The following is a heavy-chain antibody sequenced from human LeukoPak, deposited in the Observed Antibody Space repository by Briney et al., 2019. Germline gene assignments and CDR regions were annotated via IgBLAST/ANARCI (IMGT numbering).Heavy chain of an antibody. CDR2: ISSSSTTI. Sequence: GGSLRLSCAASGFTFSSYSMNWVRQAQGKWLEWVSYISSSSTTIYYADFVKDRFTISRDNAKNSLYLQMNSLRAEDTAVYYCARGKVVVAATLFDYWGQGTLVTVSS. CDR1: GFTFSSYS. J-gene: IGHJ4*02. CDR3: ARGKVVVAATLFDY. V-gene: IGHV3-48*01. D-gene: IGHD2-15*01.